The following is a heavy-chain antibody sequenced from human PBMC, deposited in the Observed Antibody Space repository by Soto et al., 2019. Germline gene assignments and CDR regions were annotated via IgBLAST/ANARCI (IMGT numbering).Heavy chain of an antibody. J-gene: IGHJ4*02. CDR3: ARGHVGATTADDY. Sequence: EVQLVETGGGLIQPGGSLRLSCAASGFTVSSNYMSWVRQAPGKGLEWVSVIYSGGSTYYADSVKGRFTISRDNSKNTLYLQMNSLRAEDTAVYYYARGHVGATTADDYWGQGTLVTVSS. CDR1: GFTVSSNY. V-gene: IGHV3-53*02. CDR2: IYSGGST. D-gene: IGHD1-26*01.